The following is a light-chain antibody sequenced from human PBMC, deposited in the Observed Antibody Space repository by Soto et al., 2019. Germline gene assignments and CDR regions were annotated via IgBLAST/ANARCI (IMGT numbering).Light chain of an antibody. CDR1: SSDVGGYNY. J-gene: IGLJ1*01. CDR3: GSFAGGSIYV. CDR2: DVN. Sequence: QAALTQPRAVSGSPGQSVTISCTGTSSDVGGYNYVSWYQQHPGKAPKLMIYDVNKRPSGVPDRFSGSKSGDTASLTISGLHTDDEADYYCGSFAGGSIYVFGTGIKVTVL. V-gene: IGLV2-11*01.